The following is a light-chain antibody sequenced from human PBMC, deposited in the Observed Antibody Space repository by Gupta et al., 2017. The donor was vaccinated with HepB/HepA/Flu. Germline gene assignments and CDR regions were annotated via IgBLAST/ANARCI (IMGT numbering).Light chain of an antibody. CDR1: QSVVGD. J-gene: IGKJ3*01. CDR2: GAS. CDR3: QHYHKWPLT. Sequence: IVMTQSPATLSVSPGESATFSCRASQSVVGDIAWYQHRPGQAPRVLIYGASTRDTGIPARFGGSGSGTESTLTITRLQSEDSAVYYCQHYHKWPLTFGPGTKVII. V-gene: IGKV3-15*01.